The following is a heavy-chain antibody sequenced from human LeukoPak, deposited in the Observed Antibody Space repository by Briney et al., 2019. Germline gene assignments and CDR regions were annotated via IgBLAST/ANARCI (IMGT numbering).Heavy chain of an antibody. Sequence: SETLSLTCTVSGGSISSYYWSWIRQPPGKGLEWIGYIYYSGSTNYSPSLKSRVTISVDTSKNQFSLKLSSVTAADTAVYYCARTDSYYDTSGYWHYYFDYWGQGTLVTVSS. CDR2: IYYSGST. CDR1: GGSISSYY. J-gene: IGHJ4*02. V-gene: IGHV4-59*01. CDR3: ARTDSYYDTSGYWHYYFDY. D-gene: IGHD3-22*01.